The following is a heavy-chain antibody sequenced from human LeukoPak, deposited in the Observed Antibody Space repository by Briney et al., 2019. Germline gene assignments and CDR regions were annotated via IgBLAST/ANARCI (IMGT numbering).Heavy chain of an antibody. J-gene: IGHJ4*02. D-gene: IGHD3-10*01. V-gene: IGHV3-30*02. CDR1: GFTFSSYG. CDR2: IRYDGSNK. Sequence: GGSLRLSCAASGFTFSSYGMHWVRQAPGKGLEWVAFIRYDGSNKYYADSVKGRFTISRDNSKSTLYIQMNSLRAEDTAVYYCARAKPKNMVRGLIMRRESRYYFDYWGQGILVTVSS. CDR3: ARAKPKNMVRGLIMRRESRYYFDY.